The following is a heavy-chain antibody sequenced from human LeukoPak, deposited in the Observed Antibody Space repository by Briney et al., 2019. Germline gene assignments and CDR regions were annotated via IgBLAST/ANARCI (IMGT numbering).Heavy chain of an antibody. CDR1: GFSFSSYG. Sequence: PGGSLRLSCAASGFSFSSYGMHWVRQAPGKGLEWVAVISDDGSNKYYADSVKGRFTISRDTSKNTLYLHMSSLRAEDTAVYYCAKDHGYSSSWYAVDYWGQGTLVTVSS. CDR3: AKDHGYSSSWYAVDY. D-gene: IGHD6-13*01. V-gene: IGHV3-30*18. J-gene: IGHJ4*02. CDR2: ISDDGSNK.